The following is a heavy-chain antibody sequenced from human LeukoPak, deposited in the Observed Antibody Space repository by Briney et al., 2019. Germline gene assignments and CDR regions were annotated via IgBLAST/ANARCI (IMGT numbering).Heavy chain of an antibody. J-gene: IGHJ6*02. Sequence: SETLSLTCAVYGGSFSGYYWSWIRQPPGKGLEWIGEINHSGSTNYNPSLKSRVTISVDTSKNQFSLKLSSVTAADTAVYYCARGIAAAGTYNYYYYGMDVWGQGTTVTVSS. V-gene: IGHV4-34*01. D-gene: IGHD6-13*01. CDR3: ARGIAAAGTYNYYYYGMDV. CDR1: GGSFSGYY. CDR2: INHSGST.